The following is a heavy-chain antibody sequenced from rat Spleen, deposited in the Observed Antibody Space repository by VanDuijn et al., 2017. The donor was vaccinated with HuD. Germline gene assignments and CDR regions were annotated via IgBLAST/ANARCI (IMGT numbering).Heavy chain of an antibody. D-gene: IGHD1-9*01. V-gene: IGHV5-29*01. CDR1: GFTFSDYG. CDR2: SSYGDSSGHSIT. CDR3: ARRHYGYTDYFDY. J-gene: IGHJ2*01. Sequence: EVQLVESGGGLVQPGRSLKLSCAASGFTFSDYGMAWVRQAPTKGLEWVATSSYGDSSGHSITYYRDSVKGRFTISRDNAKSTLSLQMDSLRSEDTATYYCARRHYGYTDYFDYWGQGVMVTVSS.